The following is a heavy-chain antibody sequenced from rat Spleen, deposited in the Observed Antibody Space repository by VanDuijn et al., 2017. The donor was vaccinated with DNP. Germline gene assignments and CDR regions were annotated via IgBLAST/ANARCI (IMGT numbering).Heavy chain of an antibody. D-gene: IGHD1-2*01. CDR2: ISYDGGST. Sequence: EVQLVESGGGLVQPGRSLKLSCAASGFTFSDYYMAWVRQAPTKGLEWVASISYDGGSTYYRDSVKGRFTISRDNAKSSLYLQMDSLRSEDTATYYCARSPYSSYMGAMDAWGQGTSVTVSS. CDR3: ARSPYSSYMGAMDA. V-gene: IGHV5-20*01. J-gene: IGHJ4*01. CDR1: GFTFSDYY.